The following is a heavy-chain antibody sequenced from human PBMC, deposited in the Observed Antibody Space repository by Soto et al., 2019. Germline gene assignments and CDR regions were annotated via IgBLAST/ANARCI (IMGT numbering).Heavy chain of an antibody. CDR1: GFTFSSYG. J-gene: IGHJ4*02. Sequence: SGGSLRLSCAASGFTFSSYGMHGVRQAPGKGLEWVAVIWYDGSNKYYADSVKGRFTISRDNSKNTLYLQMNSLRAEDTAVYYCAREYFTYDSSGYPYYWGQGTLVTVSS. CDR2: IWYDGSNK. CDR3: AREYFTYDSSGYPYY. D-gene: IGHD3-22*01. V-gene: IGHV3-33*01.